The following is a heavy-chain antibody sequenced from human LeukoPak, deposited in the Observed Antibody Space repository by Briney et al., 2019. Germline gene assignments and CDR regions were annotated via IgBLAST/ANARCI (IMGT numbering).Heavy chain of an antibody. D-gene: IGHD6-25*01. Sequence: AQSGAEVKEPGASVKVSCKASGYTFTGYYMHWVRQAPGQGLEWVGWINPNSGGTNYAQKFQGRVTMTRDTSISTAYMELSRLRSDDTAVYYCARSSALKYSSASPYYFDYWGQGTLVTVSS. CDR3: ARSSALKYSSASPYYFDY. CDR1: GYTFTGYY. V-gene: IGHV1-2*02. CDR2: INPNSGGT. J-gene: IGHJ4*02.